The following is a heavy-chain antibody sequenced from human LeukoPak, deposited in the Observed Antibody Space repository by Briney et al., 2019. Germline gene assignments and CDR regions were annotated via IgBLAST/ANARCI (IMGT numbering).Heavy chain of an antibody. CDR3: ATLGEYFDSSGYYYN. CDR2: INHSGST. Sequence: PSETLSLTCAVYGGSFSGYYWSWIRQPPGKGLEWIGEINHSGSTNYNPSLKSRVTISVDTSKNQFSLKLTSVTAADTAVYYCATLGEYFDSSGYYYNWGQGTLVTVSS. V-gene: IGHV4-34*01. CDR1: GGSFSGYY. J-gene: IGHJ4*02. D-gene: IGHD3-22*01.